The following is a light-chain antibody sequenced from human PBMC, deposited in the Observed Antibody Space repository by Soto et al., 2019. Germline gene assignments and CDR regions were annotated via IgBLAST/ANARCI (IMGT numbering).Light chain of an antibody. Sequence: EIVMTQSPGALSVSLGERATLSCRASQSVSSKLAWYQQKPGQAPRLLIHGASTRATGVPARFSGSGSGTEFTLTISSLQSEDFAVYYCQQYNKWPRTF. J-gene: IGKJ1*01. CDR2: GAS. CDR1: QSVSSK. V-gene: IGKV3-15*01. CDR3: QQYNKWPRT.